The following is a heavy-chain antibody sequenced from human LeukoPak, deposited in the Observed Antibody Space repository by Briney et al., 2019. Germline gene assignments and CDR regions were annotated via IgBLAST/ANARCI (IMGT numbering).Heavy chain of an antibody. J-gene: IGHJ4*02. CDR3: AKDRGYYDY. D-gene: IGHD3-22*01. Sequence: GGSLRLSCAASGFTFSGYAMSWVRQAPGKGLEWVSAISGSGGSEYYADPVNGRFTISRDNSQNTLYLQVNSLRAEDTPLAYCAKDRGYYDYWGQGTLVTVSS. CDR2: ISGSGGSE. V-gene: IGHV3-23*01. CDR1: GFTFSGYA.